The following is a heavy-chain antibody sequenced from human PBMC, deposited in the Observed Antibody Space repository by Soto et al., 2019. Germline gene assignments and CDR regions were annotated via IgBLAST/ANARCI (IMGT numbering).Heavy chain of an antibody. Sequence: PGGSLRLSCAASGFTFSSYAMHWVRQAPGKGLEWVAVISYDGSNKYYADSVKGRLTISRDNAKNTLYLQMNNLRAEDTAVYFCARSRNSWELLDYWGQGTLVTVSS. CDR1: GFTFSSYA. CDR3: ARSRNSWELLDY. D-gene: IGHD1-7*01. CDR2: ISYDGSNK. J-gene: IGHJ4*02. V-gene: IGHV3-30-3*01.